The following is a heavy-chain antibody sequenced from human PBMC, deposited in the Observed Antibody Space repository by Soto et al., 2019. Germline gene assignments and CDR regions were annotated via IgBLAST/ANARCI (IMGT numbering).Heavy chain of an antibody. J-gene: IGHJ4*02. CDR2: INAGYGNT. V-gene: IGHV1-3*01. D-gene: IGHD7-27*01. Sequence: ASVKVSCKASGYTFSSYAMHWVRQAPGQRLEWMGWINAGYGNTKSSQKFQDRVTISRDISASTAYMELTSLRSEDTAVYYCARDTGDGTFDFWGQGTLVTAPQ. CDR3: ARDTGDGTFDF. CDR1: GYTFSSYA.